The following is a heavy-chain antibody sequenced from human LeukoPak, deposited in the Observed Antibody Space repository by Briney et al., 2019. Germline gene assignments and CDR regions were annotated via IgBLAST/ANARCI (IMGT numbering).Heavy chain of an antibody. J-gene: IGHJ5*02. CDR3: AKGPYYYDSSGYYYQRNWFDP. CDR2: ISGSGGST. CDR1: GFTFSSYA. Sequence: GGSLRLSCAAPGFTFSSYAMSWVRQAPGKGLEWVSAISGSGGSTYYADSVKGRFTISRDNSKNTLYLQMNSLRAEDTAVYYCAKGPYYYDSSGYYYQRNWFDPWGQGTLVTVSS. V-gene: IGHV3-23*01. D-gene: IGHD3-22*01.